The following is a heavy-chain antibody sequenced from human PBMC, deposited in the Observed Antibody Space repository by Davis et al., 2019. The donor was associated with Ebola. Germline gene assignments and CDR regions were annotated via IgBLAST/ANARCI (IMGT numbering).Heavy chain of an antibody. CDR1: GASISSSNYY. Sequence: SETLSLTCTVSGASISSSNYYWDWIRQPPGKGLEWSGIIYYRGSTYYNPSRNSRVTISVDTSKNQFSLKLSSVTAADTAAYYCARASMSDSSPLDSWGQGAVVTVSS. D-gene: IGHD3-22*01. CDR3: ARASMSDSSPLDS. V-gene: IGHV4-39*01. J-gene: IGHJ4*02. CDR2: IYYRGST.